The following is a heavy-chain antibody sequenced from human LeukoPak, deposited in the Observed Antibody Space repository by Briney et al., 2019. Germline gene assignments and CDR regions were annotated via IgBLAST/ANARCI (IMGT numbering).Heavy chain of an antibody. CDR3: ARVALPVTTTPFYWYFDL. CDR1: GGSFSGYY. Sequence: SETLSLTCAVYGGSFSGYYWSWIRQPPGKGLEWIGEINHSGSTNYNPSLKSRVTISVDTSKNQFSLKLSSVTAADTAVYYCARVALPVTTTPFYWYFDLWGRGTLVTVSS. V-gene: IGHV4-34*01. D-gene: IGHD4-17*01. J-gene: IGHJ2*01. CDR2: INHSGST.